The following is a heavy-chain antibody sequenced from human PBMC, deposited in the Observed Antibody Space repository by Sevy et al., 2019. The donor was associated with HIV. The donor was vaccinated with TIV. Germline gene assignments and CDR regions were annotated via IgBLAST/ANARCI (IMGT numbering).Heavy chain of an antibody. CDR3: AGTKDYYDNSGDPFDY. Sequence: ASVKVSCKVSGKTLTALAMHWVRQAPGKGLEWMATYDPEDAETYYAQMFQGRVTMTEDTSTDTAYMEMSSLGSEDTAVFYCAGTKDYYDNSGDPFDYWGQGSLVTVSS. J-gene: IGHJ4*02. D-gene: IGHD3-22*01. CDR1: GKTLTALA. CDR2: YDPEDAET. V-gene: IGHV1-24*01.